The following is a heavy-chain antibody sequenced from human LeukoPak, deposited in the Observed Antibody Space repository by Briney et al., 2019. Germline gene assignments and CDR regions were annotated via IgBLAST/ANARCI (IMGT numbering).Heavy chain of an antibody. D-gene: IGHD3-10*01. CDR1: GGSISTYY. Sequence: SSETLSLTCTVSGGSISTYYWSWIRQPPGKGLEWIAYIHYSGSTNYNPSLKSRVTISVDTSKKHLSLKLSSVTAADTAVYYCARTLLSRFDPWGQGTLVTVSS. V-gene: IGHV4-59*01. CDR3: ARTLLSRFDP. J-gene: IGHJ5*02. CDR2: IHYSGST.